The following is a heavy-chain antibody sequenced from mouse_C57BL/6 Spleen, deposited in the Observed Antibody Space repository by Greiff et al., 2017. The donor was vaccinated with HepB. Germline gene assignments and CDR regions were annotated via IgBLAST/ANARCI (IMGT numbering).Heavy chain of an antibody. CDR1: GFTFSSYG. D-gene: IGHD1-1*01. CDR3: ARPYGSSSDYFDY. Sequence: EVQLVESGGDLVKPGGSLKLSCAASGFTFSSYGMSWVRQTPDKRLEWVATISSGGSYTYYPDSVKGRFTISRDNAKNTLYLQMSSLKSEDTAMYYCARPYGSSSDYFDYWGQGTTLTVSS. CDR2: ISSGGSYT. J-gene: IGHJ2*01. V-gene: IGHV5-6*01.